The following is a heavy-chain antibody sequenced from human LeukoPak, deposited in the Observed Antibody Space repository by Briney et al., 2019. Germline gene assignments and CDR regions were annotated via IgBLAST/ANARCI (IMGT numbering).Heavy chain of an antibody. CDR3: AREHKSYGDYPYYFDS. D-gene: IGHD4-17*01. CDR1: SDSISSGDYY. J-gene: IGHJ4*02. Sequence: SQTLSLTCTVSSDSISSGDYYWSWIRQPAGKGLEFIGYINKNGGTYYNPPLKSHVSISIDTSKNQFSLKLTSVTAADTAVYFCAREHKSYGDYPYYFDSWGQGTLVTVSS. V-gene: IGHV4-30-4*01. CDR2: INKNGGT.